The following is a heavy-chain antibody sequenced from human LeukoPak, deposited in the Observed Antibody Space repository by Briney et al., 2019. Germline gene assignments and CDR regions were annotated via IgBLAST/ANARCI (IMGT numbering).Heavy chain of an antibody. D-gene: IGHD6-6*01. CDR1: GYTFTSYG. J-gene: IGHJ3*02. Sequence: ASVKVSCKASGYTFTSYGFSWGRQAPGQGLEWMGWISAYNGNTNNAQKLQGRVTMTTDTSTSTAYMELRSLRSDDTAVYYCARDRQLGTTRPNDAFDIWGQGTMVTVSS. CDR2: ISAYNGNT. CDR3: ARDRQLGTTRPNDAFDI. V-gene: IGHV1-18*01.